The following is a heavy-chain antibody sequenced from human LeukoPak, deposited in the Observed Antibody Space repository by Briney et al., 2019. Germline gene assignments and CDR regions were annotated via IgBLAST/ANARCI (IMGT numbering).Heavy chain of an antibody. D-gene: IGHD3-22*01. CDR3: ARTAYYYDSSGYDDAFDI. J-gene: IGHJ3*02. Sequence: GGSLRLSCAASGFAFSDYYMSWIRQAPGKGLEWVSHISRSGSIIYNADSVKGRFTISRDNAKNSLYLQMNSLRAEDTAVYYCARTAYYYDSSGYDDAFDIWGQGTMVTVSS. CDR1: GFAFSDYY. V-gene: IGHV3-11*01. CDR2: ISRSGSII.